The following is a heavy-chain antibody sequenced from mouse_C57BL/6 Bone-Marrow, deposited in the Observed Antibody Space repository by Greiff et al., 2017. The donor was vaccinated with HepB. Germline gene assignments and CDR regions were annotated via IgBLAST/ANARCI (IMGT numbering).Heavy chain of an antibody. CDR2: ISSGGSYT. V-gene: IGHV5-6*01. J-gene: IGHJ3*01. CDR1: GFTFSSYG. D-gene: IGHD2-12*01. CDR3: ARQNYSAWFAY. Sequence: EVKLVESGGDLVKPGGSLKLSCAASGFTFSSYGMSWVRQTPDKRLEWVATISSGGSYTYYPDSVKGRFTISIDNATNTLYLQMSSLKSEDTAMYYCARQNYSAWFAYWGQGTLVTVSA.